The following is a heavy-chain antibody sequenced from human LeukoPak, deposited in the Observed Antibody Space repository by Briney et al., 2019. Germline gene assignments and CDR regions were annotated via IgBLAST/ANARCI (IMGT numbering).Heavy chain of an antibody. J-gene: IGHJ4*02. CDR2: INPNSGGT. D-gene: IGHD4-17*01. CDR3: ASRPPDYGDYDYYFDY. V-gene: IGHV1-2*02. Sequence: GASVKVSCKASGYTFTGYYMHWVRQAPGQGLEWMGWINPNSGGTNYAQKFQGRVTMTRDTSISTAYMELSRLRSDDTAVYYCASRPPDYGDYDYYFDYWGQGTLVTVSS. CDR1: GYTFTGYY.